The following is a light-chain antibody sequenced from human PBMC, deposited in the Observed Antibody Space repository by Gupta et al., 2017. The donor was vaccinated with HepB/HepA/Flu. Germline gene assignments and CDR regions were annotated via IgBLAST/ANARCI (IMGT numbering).Light chain of an antibody. CDR1: SSDIGGHKY. Sequence: QSALTQPASVSGSPGQSITISCTGTSSDIGGHKYVSWYQQHPGKAPKLIIYDVTNRPSGVSNRFSGSKSGNTASLTISGLQTEDEADYYCSSYTSSSASSTPLIFGGGTKLTVL. CDR2: DVT. V-gene: IGLV2-14*03. J-gene: IGLJ2*01. CDR3: SSYTSSSASSTPLI.